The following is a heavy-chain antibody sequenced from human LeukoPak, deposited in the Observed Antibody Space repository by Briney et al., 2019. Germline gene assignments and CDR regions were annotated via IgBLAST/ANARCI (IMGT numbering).Heavy chain of an antibody. V-gene: IGHV4-59*01. CDR1: GGSISSYY. J-gene: IGHJ3*02. Sequence: SETLSLTCTVSGGSISSYYWSWIRQPPGKGLEWIGYIYYSGSTSYNPSLKSRVTISVDTSKNHFSLKLSSVTAADTAVYYCARNSGSFPHDAFDIWGQGTMVTVSS. D-gene: IGHD1-26*01. CDR2: IYYSGST. CDR3: ARNSGSFPHDAFDI.